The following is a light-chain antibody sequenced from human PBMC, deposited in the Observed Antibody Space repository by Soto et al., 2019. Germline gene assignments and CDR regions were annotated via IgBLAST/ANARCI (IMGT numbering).Light chain of an antibody. V-gene: IGKV1-9*01. Sequence: DIQLTQSPSFLSASVGDRVTITCRASQGISRSLAWYQQQPRKAPKLLIYAASTLQSGVPSRFSGSGSGTEFTLTISSLQPEDFATYYCQMLNSYSYTLGQGTKLEIK. CDR3: QMLNSYSYT. J-gene: IGKJ2*01. CDR2: AAS. CDR1: QGISRS.